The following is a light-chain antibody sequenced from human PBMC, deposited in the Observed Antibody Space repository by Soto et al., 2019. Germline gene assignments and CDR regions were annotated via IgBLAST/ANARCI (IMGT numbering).Light chain of an antibody. CDR3: QQRSNWPPIT. CDR1: QSVSSY. J-gene: IGKJ5*01. CDR2: DAS. Sequence: EIVLTQSPATLSLSPGERATLSCRASQSVSSYLAWYQQKPGQAPRLLIYDASNRATGIPARFSGSGSGTDFTLTISSLYPEDFAVYYCQQRSNWPPITFGQVTRLEIK. V-gene: IGKV3-11*01.